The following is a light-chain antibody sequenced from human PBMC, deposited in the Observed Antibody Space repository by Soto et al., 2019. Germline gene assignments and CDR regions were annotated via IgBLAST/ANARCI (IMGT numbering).Light chain of an antibody. J-gene: IGKJ1*01. V-gene: IGKV3-20*01. CDR1: QSVSSSF. CDR3: QQDESSVT. CDR2: GAS. Sequence: EIVLTQSPGSLSLSPGEGATLSCRASQSVSSSFFAWYQQKPGQAPSLLIYGASRRATGVPDRFSGSGSGTDFTLSISRLEPEDFAVYYCQQDESSVTFGQGTKVEIK.